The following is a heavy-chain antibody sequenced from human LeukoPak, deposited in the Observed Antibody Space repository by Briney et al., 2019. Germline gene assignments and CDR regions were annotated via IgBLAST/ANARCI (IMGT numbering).Heavy chain of an antibody. V-gene: IGHV3-21*01. J-gene: IGHJ1*01. CDR3: VRDFNTVTTAYLQH. Sequence: GGSLRLSCAASGFTFSSSAMSWVRQAPGKGLYWVSAISGSGTGTYYADSVKGRFTISRDDAKNSVYLQMNSLRAEETAVYYCVRDFNTVTTAYLQHWGQGTLVTVSS. CDR1: GFTFSSSA. CDR2: ISGSGTGT. D-gene: IGHD4-17*01.